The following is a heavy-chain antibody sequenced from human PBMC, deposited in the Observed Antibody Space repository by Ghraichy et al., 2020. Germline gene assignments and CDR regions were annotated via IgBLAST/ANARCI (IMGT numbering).Heavy chain of an antibody. CDR2: ISGSGGST. V-gene: IGHV3-23*01. Sequence: RGSLRLSCAASGFTFSSYAMSWVRQAPGKGLEWVSAISGSGGSTYYADSVKGRFTISRDNSKNTLYLQMNSLRAEDTAVYYCAKDWQLGLGGWFDPWGQGTLVTVSS. CDR1: GFTFSSYA. CDR3: AKDWQLGLGGWFDP. D-gene: IGHD6-6*01. J-gene: IGHJ5*02.